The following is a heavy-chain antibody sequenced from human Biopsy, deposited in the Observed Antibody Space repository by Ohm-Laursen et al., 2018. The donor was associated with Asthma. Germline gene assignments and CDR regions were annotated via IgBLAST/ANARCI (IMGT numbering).Heavy chain of an antibody. J-gene: IGHJ4*02. V-gene: IGHV4-34*01. CDR3: ARAETAGFYYRH. CDR2: ISHRGST. Sequence: SETLSLTWAIYGGPFSGYYWAWFRPPPGKGLEWIGEISHRGSTNYNPSLKSRVTISMDTSNNHFSLQLPPVTAADTAVYFCARAETAGFYYRHWGQGTLVTVSS. CDR1: GGPFSGYY. D-gene: IGHD3-22*01.